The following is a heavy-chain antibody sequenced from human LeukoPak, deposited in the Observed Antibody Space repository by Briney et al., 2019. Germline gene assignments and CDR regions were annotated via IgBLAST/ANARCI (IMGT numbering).Heavy chain of an antibody. Sequence: GGSLRLSCAASGFTFSSYSMNWVRQAPGKGLEWVSVIYTVGTIYYADSVKGRCTISRDTSTNTVYLQLNSLRAEDTATYYCAKDGDDCIDYWGPGTLVTVSS. CDR2: IYTVGTI. J-gene: IGHJ4*02. V-gene: IGHV3-66*01. CDR1: GFTFSSYS. CDR3: AKDGDDCIDY. D-gene: IGHD2-21*01.